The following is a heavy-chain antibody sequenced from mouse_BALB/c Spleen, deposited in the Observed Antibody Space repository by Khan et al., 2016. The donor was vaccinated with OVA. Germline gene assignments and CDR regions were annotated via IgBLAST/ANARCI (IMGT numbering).Heavy chain of an antibody. CDR3: ARIKKIVATYFDY. CDR2: TNPTNGRT. CDR1: GYTFTSYW. Sequence: QVQLQQSGAELVKAGASVKMSCKASGYTFTSYWMHWVKQRLGQGLEWFAETNPTNGRTYYTEKFKSKATLTVDKSSRTAYMLLSGPTFEDSAVYYCARIKKIVATYFDYWGQGTTLTVSS. J-gene: IGHJ2*01. V-gene: IGHV1S81*02. D-gene: IGHD1-1*01.